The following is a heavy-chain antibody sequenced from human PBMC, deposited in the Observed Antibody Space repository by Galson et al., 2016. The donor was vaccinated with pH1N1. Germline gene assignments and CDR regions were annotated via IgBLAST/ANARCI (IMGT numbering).Heavy chain of an antibody. J-gene: IGHJ4*02. V-gene: IGHV3-21*01. CDR3: AREPYFPPYFDN. CDR1: GFIFSGYT. CDR2: ISSSGRNI. D-gene: IGHD2-21*01. Sequence: SLRLSCAASGFIFSGYTMNWVRQAPGKGPKWVSSISSSGRNIYYADSMKGRFTISRDNAKNTLYLQINNLRAEDTGIYYCAREPYFPPYFDNWGQGILVTVSS.